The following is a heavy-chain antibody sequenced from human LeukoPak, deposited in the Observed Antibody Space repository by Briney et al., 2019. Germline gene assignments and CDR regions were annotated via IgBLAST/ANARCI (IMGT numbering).Heavy chain of an antibody. V-gene: IGHV1-46*01. J-gene: IGHJ6*03. CDR1: GYTFTSYY. Sequence: ASVKVSCKASGYTFTSYYMHWMRQAPGQGLEWMGIINPSGGSTSYAQKFQGRVTMTRDMSTSTVYMELSSLRSEDTAVYYCAREPYYYYYMDVWGKGTTVTVSS. CDR2: INPSGGST. CDR3: AREPYYYYYMDV.